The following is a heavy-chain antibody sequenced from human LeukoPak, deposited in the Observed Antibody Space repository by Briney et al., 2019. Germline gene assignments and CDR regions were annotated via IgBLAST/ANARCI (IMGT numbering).Heavy chain of an antibody. CDR1: GYSFTSYW. J-gene: IGHJ4*02. CDR3: ARHTDDSSGYYSTDY. Sequence: GESLKISCKGSGYSFTSYWIGWVRQTPGKGLEWMGIIYPGDSDTRYSPSFQGQVTISADKSISTAYLQWSSLKASDTAMYYCARHTDDSSGYYSTDYWGQGTLVTVSS. CDR2: IYPGDSDT. D-gene: IGHD3-22*01. V-gene: IGHV5-51*01.